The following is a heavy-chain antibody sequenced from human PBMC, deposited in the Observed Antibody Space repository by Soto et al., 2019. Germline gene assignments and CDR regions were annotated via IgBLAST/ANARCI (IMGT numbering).Heavy chain of an antibody. CDR2: IYYSGST. V-gene: IGHV4-31*03. J-gene: IGHJ6*02. CDR1: GGSVNNANYF. Sequence: QVRLEESGPGLVKPSETLSLICSGFGGSVNNANYFWNWIRHHPENGLEWIGYIYYSGSTRYNPSFKTRATLSIDTSKNQFSLRLNSVTVADTAVYFCARDADYGGSRGGMDVWGRGTTVTVSS. CDR3: ARDADYGGSRGGMDV. D-gene: IGHD4-17*01.